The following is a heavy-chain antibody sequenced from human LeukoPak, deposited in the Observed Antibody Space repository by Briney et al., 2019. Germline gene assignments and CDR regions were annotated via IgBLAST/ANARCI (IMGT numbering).Heavy chain of an antibody. CDR2: ISGSGGST. D-gene: IGHD6-19*01. V-gene: IGHV3-23*01. CDR3: ARNQVAGPYYYGMDV. J-gene: IGHJ6*02. CDR1: GFTFSSYA. Sequence: GGSLRLSCAASGFTFSSYAMSWVRQAPGKGLEWVSAISGSGGSTYYADSVKGRFTISRHNSKNTLYLQMNSLRAEDTAVYYCARNQVAGPYYYGMDVWGQGTTVTVSS.